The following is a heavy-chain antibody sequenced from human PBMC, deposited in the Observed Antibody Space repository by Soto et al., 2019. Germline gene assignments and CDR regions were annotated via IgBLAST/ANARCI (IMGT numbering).Heavy chain of an antibody. D-gene: IGHD1-7*01. CDR1: GFTFSSYA. J-gene: IGHJ6*02. Sequence: SLRLSCAASGFTFSSYAMHWVRQAPGKGLEWVAVISYDGSNKYYADSVKGRFTISRDNSKNTLYLQMNSLRAGDTAVYYCASGTDPYYYYYGMDVWGQGTTVTVSS. CDR3: ASGTDPYYYYYGMDV. CDR2: ISYDGSNK. V-gene: IGHV3-30-3*01.